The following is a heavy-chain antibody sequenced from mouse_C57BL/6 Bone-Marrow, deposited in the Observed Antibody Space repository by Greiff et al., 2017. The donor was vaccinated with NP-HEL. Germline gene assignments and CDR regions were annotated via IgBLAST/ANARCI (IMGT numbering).Heavy chain of an antibody. V-gene: IGHV1-81*01. CDR2: IYPRSGNT. CDR1: GYTFTSYG. J-gene: IGHJ3*01. Sequence: QVQLKESGAELARPGASVKLSCKASGYTFTSYGISWVKQRTGQGLEWIGEIYPRSGNTYYHEKFKGKATLTADKSSSTAYMELRSLTSEDAAVYFCGVTRAAWFAYWGQGTLVTVSA. CDR3: GVTRAAWFAY. D-gene: IGHD2-13*01.